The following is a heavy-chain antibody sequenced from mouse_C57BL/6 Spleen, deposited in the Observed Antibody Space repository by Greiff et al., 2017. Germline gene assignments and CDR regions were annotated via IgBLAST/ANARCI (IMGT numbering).Heavy chain of an antibody. Sequence: VQLQQSGPELVKPGASVKISCKASGYAFSSSWMNWVKQRPGKGLEWIGRFYPGDGDINSNGKFKGKATLTADKSSSTAYMQLSSLTSEDSAVYFCARAGEGDYAMDYWGQGTSVTVSS. CDR2: FYPGDGDI. J-gene: IGHJ4*01. CDR3: ARAGEGDYAMDY. CDR1: GYAFSSSW. V-gene: IGHV1-82*01.